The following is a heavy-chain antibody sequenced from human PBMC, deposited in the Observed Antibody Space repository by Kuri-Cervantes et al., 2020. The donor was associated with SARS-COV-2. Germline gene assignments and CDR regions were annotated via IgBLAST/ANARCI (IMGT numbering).Heavy chain of an antibody. Sequence: SETLSLTCAVYGGSFSGYYWSWIRQPPGKGLEWIGEINHSGSTNYNPSLKSRVTISVDTSKNQFSLKLSSVTAADTAVYYCARHGDISGFLEWLGPPIYFDYWGQGTLVTVSS. CDR3: ARHGDISGFLEWLGPPIYFDY. CDR2: INHSGST. J-gene: IGHJ4*02. CDR1: GGSFSGYY. D-gene: IGHD3-3*01. V-gene: IGHV4-34*01.